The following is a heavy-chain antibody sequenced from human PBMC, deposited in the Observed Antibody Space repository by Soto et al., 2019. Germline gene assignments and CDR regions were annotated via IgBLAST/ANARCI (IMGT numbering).Heavy chain of an antibody. D-gene: IGHD1-26*01. CDR2: IDVSGTGI. V-gene: IGHV3-48*03. Sequence: GGSLRLSCAASGFTFSSFEFNWVRQAPGKGLEWVSYIDVSGTGIYYADSVEGRFTISRDNAKNSLYLQMNSLRAEDSAVYYCARGRAVGSHFGSWGQGTLVTVSS. J-gene: IGHJ4*02. CDR1: GFTFSSFE. CDR3: ARGRAVGSHFGS.